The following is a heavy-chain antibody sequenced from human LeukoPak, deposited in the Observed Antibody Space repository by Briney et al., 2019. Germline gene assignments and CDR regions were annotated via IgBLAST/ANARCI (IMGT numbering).Heavy chain of an antibody. CDR3: AKYNWNYRDTIDY. V-gene: IGHV3-23*01. CDR2: ISGSGGST. D-gene: IGHD1-7*01. J-gene: IGHJ4*02. CDR1: GFTFSNYA. Sequence: PGGSLRLSCAASGFTFSNYAMSWVRQAPGKGLEWVSAISGSGGSTYYADSVKGRFTISRDNSKNTLYLQMNSLRAEDTAVYYCAKYNWNYRDTIDYWGQGTLVTVSS.